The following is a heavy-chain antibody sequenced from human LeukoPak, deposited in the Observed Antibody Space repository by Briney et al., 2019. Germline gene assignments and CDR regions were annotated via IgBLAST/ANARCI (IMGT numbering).Heavy chain of an antibody. D-gene: IGHD3-3*01. J-gene: IGHJ4*02. V-gene: IGHV3-30*02. CDR1: GYTFSSYG. CDR3: AKRAIFGVVMKDY. CDR2: IRYDGSNK. Sequence: GGSLRLSCAAPGYTFSSYGMHWVRQAPGKGLEWVAFIRYDGSNKYYADSVKGRFTISRDNSKNTLYLQMNSLRAEDTAVYYCAKRAIFGVVMKDYWGQGTLVTVSS.